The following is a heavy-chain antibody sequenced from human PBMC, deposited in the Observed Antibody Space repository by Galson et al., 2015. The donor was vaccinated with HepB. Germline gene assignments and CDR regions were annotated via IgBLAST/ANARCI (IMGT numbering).Heavy chain of an antibody. J-gene: IGHJ4*02. Sequence: SLRLSCAASGFSFSSYGTHWVRQAPGKGLEWVAVISYDGSNKYYAESLKGRFTISRDNSKNTLYLQMNSLRAGDTAVYYCAKGDDSSGHYNIDSWGQGTLVTVSS. CDR3: AKGDDSSGHYNIDS. V-gene: IGHV3-30*18. D-gene: IGHD3-22*01. CDR2: ISYDGSNK. CDR1: GFSFSSYG.